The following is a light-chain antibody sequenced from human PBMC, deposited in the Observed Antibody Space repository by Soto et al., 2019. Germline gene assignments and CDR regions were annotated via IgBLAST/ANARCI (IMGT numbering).Light chain of an antibody. CDR3: QQYGSSPPT. CDR2: GAS. V-gene: IGKV3-20*01. CDR1: QSVSSNY. J-gene: IGKJ1*01. Sequence: EIVLTQSPGTLSLSPGERATLSCRASQSVSSNYLAWYQRKPGQAPRLLIYGASSSATDIPARVSGSGSGADFTLTITRLEPEDFAVYFCQQYGSSPPTFGQGTKVEIK.